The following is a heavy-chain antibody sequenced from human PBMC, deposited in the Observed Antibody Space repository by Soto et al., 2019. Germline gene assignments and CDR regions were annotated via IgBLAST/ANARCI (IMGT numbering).Heavy chain of an antibody. V-gene: IGHV4-59*02. Sequence: SETLSLTCSVSDASVSNFYWSWIRQPPGKGLEWLGYIFQGEAPTYNPSLKSRLTMSIDPSKNQLSLSLSSVTTADTAVYYCAGSVPGKYYNYALDVWGQGTTVTVSS. CDR3: AGSVPGKYYNYALDV. CDR1: DASVSNFY. CDR2: IFQGEAP. J-gene: IGHJ6*02.